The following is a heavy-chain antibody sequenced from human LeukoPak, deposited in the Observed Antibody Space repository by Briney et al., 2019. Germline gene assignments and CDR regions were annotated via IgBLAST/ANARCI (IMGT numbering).Heavy chain of an antibody. CDR3: AKEAGSGWSYFDS. Sequence: GGSLRLSCAASGFTFSSYGMSWVRQAPGKGLEWVSGISASGGYTFYADSVRGRFTVSRDSSKNTLYLQLNSLRAEDTAVYSCAKEAGSGWSYFDSWGQGTLVTVSS. J-gene: IGHJ4*02. CDR1: GFTFSSYG. D-gene: IGHD6-19*01. V-gene: IGHV3-23*01. CDR2: ISASGGYT.